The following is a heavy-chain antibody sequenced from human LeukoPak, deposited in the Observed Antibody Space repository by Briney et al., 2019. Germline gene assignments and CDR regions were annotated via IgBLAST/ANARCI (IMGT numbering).Heavy chain of an antibody. V-gene: IGHV1-8*02. D-gene: IGHD2-21*01. CDR2: MNPNSGST. CDR3: ARGYWGYYYFDY. Sequence: ASVKVSCKASGYTFTSYDINWVRQATGQGLEWMGWMNPNSGSTSYAQKFQGRVTMTRDMSTSTVYMELSSLRSEDTAVYYCARGYWGYYYFDYWGQGTLVTVSS. J-gene: IGHJ4*02. CDR1: GYTFTSYD.